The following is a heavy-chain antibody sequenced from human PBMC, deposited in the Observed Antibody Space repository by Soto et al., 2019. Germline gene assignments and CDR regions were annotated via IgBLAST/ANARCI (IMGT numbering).Heavy chain of an antibody. CDR2: ISYDGSNK. CDR3: AKDPAWNYPNYYYYYGMDV. V-gene: IGHV3-30*18. D-gene: IGHD1-7*01. J-gene: IGHJ6*02. Sequence: GGSLRLSCAASGFTFSSYGMHWVRQAPGKGLEWVAVISYDGSNKYYADSVRGRFTISRDNSKNTLYLQMNSLRAEDTAVYYCAKDPAWNYPNYYYYYGMDVWGQWTTVTVSS. CDR1: GFTFSSYG.